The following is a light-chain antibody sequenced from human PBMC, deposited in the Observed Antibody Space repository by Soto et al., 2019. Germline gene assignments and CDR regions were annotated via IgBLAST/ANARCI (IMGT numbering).Light chain of an antibody. V-gene: IGLV2-8*01. Sequence: QAVVTQPPSASGSPGQSVTISCTGTSSDVGGYNSVSWYQQHPGKAPKLMIYDVRKRPSGVPDRFSGSKSGNTASLTVSGLQAEDEANYYCSSYAGSNNLIFGGGTKLTVL. CDR2: DVR. J-gene: IGLJ2*01. CDR3: SSYAGSNNLI. CDR1: SSDVGGYNS.